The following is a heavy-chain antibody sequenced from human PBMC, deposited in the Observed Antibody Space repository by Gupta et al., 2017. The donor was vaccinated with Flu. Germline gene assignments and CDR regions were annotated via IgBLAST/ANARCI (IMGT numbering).Heavy chain of an antibody. Sequence: WIAWARRMAGKGMEWMRLINPHDTDTKTSQSCEGQGTFSVDTSIDTAFRKWSSLKAADTACDYCVKGGSSPPNWFDPWGQGTLVTVSS. D-gene: IGHD3-10*01. V-gene: IGHV5-51*01. J-gene: IGHJ5*02. CDR3: VKGGSSPPNWFDP. CDR2: INPHDTDT. CDR1: W.